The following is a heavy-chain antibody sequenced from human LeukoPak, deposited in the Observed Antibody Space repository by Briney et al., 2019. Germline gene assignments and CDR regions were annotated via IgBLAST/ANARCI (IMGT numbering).Heavy chain of an antibody. Sequence: ASVKVSCKASGYTFTGYYMHWVRQAPGQGLEWMGWINPNSGGTNYAQKFQGRVTMTRDTSISTAYMELSRLRSDDTAVYYCARDRWAAERLYSGAVDYWGQGTLVTVSS. D-gene: IGHD1-26*01. CDR2: INPNSGGT. J-gene: IGHJ4*02. CDR3: ARDRWAAERLYSGAVDY. CDR1: GYTFTGYY. V-gene: IGHV1-2*02.